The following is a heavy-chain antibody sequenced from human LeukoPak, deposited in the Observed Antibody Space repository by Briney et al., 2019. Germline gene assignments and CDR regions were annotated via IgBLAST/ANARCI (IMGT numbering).Heavy chain of an antibody. J-gene: IGHJ4*02. CDR3: ARGLLRLGELSLYRY. D-gene: IGHD3-16*02. CDR2: IWYDGSNK. V-gene: IGHV3-33*01. Sequence: GRSLRLSCAASGFTFSSYGMHWVRQAPGKGLEWVAVIWYDGSNKYYADSVKGRFTISRDNSKNTLYLQMNSLGAEDTAVYYCARGLLRLGELSLYRYWGQGTLVTVSS. CDR1: GFTFSSYG.